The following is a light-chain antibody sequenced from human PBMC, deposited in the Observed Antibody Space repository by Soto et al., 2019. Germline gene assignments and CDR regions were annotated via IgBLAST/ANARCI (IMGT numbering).Light chain of an antibody. CDR3: QTWGTDSWV. CDR1: SAHSNYA. CDR2: LNSDGSH. V-gene: IGLV4-69*01. J-gene: IGLJ3*02. Sequence: QLVLTQSPSASASLGASVKLTCTLSSAHSNYAIAWHQQRPEKGPRYLMKLNSDGSHSKGDGIPDRFSGSSSGAERSLTISSLQSEDEADYYCQTWGTDSWVFAAGTKLTVL.